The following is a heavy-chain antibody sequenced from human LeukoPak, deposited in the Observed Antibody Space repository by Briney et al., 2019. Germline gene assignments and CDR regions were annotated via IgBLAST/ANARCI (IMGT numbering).Heavy chain of an antibody. V-gene: IGHV4-59*08. D-gene: IGHD3-16*01. CDR2: IYYSGST. CDR1: GGSISSYY. J-gene: IGHJ3*02. CDR3: ARHGGLKRSFEI. Sequence: PSETLPLTCTVSGGSISSYYWSWIRQPPGKGLEWIGYIYYSGSTNYNPSLKSRVTISVDASESQFSLKLSSVTAADTAVYYCARHGGLKRSFEIWGQGTMVTVSS.